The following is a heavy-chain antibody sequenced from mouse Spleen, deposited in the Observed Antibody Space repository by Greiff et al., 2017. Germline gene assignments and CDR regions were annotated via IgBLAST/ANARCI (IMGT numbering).Heavy chain of an antibody. J-gene: IGHJ2*01. Sequence: EVKVVESGGGLVKPGGSLKLSCAASGFTFSSYTMSWVRQTPAKRLEWVATISSGGGNTYYPDSVKGRFTISRDNARNTLYLQMSSLRSEDTAMYYCARVYSYYFDYWGQGTTLTVSS. D-gene: IGHD2-1*01. CDR3: ARVYSYYFDY. V-gene: IGHV5-9*04. CDR1: GFTFSSYT. CDR2: ISSGGGNT.